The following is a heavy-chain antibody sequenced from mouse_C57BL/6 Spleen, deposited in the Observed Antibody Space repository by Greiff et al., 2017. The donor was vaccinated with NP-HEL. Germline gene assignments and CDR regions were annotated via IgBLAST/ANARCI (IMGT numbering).Heavy chain of an antibody. J-gene: IGHJ2*01. Sequence: VHLVESGPELVKPGASVKISCKASGYAFSSSWMNWVKQRPGKGLEWIGRIYPGDGDTNYNGKFKGKATLTADKSSSTAYMQLSSLTSEDSAVYFCARGTVVAPSDYWGQGTTLTVSS. CDR3: ARGTVVAPSDY. V-gene: IGHV1-82*01. CDR2: IYPGDGDT. D-gene: IGHD1-1*01. CDR1: GYAFSSSW.